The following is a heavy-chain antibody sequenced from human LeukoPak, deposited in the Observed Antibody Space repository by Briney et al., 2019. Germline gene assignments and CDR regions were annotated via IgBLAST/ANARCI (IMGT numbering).Heavy chain of an antibody. CDR1: GFTFSSYG. V-gene: IGHV3-72*01. D-gene: IGHD6-19*01. CDR3: ARERAGEFDY. Sequence: GGSLRLSCAASGFTFSSYGMNWVRQAPGKGLEWVGRTRNKANSYTTEYAASVKGRFTISRDDSKNSLYLQMNSLKTEDTAVYYCARERAGEFDYWGQGTLVTVSS. CDR2: TRNKANSYTT. J-gene: IGHJ4*02.